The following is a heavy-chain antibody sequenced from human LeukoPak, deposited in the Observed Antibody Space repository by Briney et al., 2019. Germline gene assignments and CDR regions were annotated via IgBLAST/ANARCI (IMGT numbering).Heavy chain of an antibody. J-gene: IGHJ4*02. CDR2: ISGSGGST. CDR3: AKLQQLVVGTVDY. V-gene: IGHV3-23*01. D-gene: IGHD6-13*01. Sequence: GGSLRLSCAASGFTFSGYAVSWVRQAPGKGLEWVSSISGSGGSTYYADSVKGRFTISRDNSKNTLCLQMNSLRAEDTALYYCAKLQQLVVGTVDYWGQGTLVTVSS. CDR1: GFTFSGYA.